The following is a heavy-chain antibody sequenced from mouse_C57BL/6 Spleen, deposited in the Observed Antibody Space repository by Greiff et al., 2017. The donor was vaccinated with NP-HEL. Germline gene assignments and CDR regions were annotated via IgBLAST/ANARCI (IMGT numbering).Heavy chain of an antibody. J-gene: IGHJ4*01. CDR1: GFTFSSYG. Sequence: DVKLVESGGDLVKPGGSLKLSCAASGFTFSSYGMSWVRQTPDKRLEWVATISSGGSYTYYPDSVKGRFTISRDNAKNTLYLQMSSLKSEDTAMYYCNYGYAMDYWGQGTSVTVSS. CDR2: ISSGGSYT. CDR3: NYGYAMDY. D-gene: IGHD1-1*01. V-gene: IGHV5-6*02.